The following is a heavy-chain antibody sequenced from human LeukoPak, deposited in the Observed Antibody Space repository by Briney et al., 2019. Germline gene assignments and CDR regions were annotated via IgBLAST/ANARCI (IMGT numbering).Heavy chain of an antibody. V-gene: IGHV1-2*02. Sequence: ASVKVSCKASGYTFTGYYIHWMRQAPGQGLEWMGWMNPNRGDTSYAQKFQGRVAMTRDTPINTAYMELSGLTSDDTAVYYCGRRRIDCSDTGCYVDYWGQGTLVTVSS. CDR3: GRRRIDCSDTGCYVDY. D-gene: IGHD2-15*01. CDR1: GYTFTGYY. CDR2: MNPNRGDT. J-gene: IGHJ4*02.